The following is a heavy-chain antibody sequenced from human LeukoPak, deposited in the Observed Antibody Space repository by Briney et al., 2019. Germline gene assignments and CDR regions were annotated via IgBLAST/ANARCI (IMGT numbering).Heavy chain of an antibody. Sequence: GGSLRLSCVTSGFTFRNYGMQWVRQAPGKGLEWVAVISHDGTTTFYADSVKGRFTISRDNSKNTLDLQMDSLRAEDTAVYFCAKEPNAYSSGWYFQDWGQGILVTVSS. CDR3: AKEPNAYSSGWYFQD. V-gene: IGHV3-30*18. CDR1: GFTFRNYG. J-gene: IGHJ1*01. D-gene: IGHD6-25*01. CDR2: ISHDGTTT.